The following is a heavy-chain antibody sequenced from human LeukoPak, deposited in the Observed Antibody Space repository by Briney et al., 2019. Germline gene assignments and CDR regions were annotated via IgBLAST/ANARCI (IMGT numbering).Heavy chain of an antibody. D-gene: IGHD3-22*01. CDR2: IYYSATT. Sequence: SETLSLTCTVSGGSISTYYWNWLRQPPGKGLEWIGYIYYSATTRYNPSLKSRVTISLDTSKNQFSLKLSSVTAADMAVYYCARDYDYYDSSGYLRWFDPWGQGTLVTVSS. V-gene: IGHV4-59*01. CDR1: GGSISTYY. CDR3: ARDYDYYDSSGYLRWFDP. J-gene: IGHJ5*02.